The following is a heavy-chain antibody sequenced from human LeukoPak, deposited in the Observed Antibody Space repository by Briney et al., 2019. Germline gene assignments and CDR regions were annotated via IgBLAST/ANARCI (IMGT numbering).Heavy chain of an antibody. J-gene: IGHJ4*02. Sequence: GGSLRLSCAASGFTFNSFGMSWVRQAPGKGLEWLSYISSSSSTIYYADSVRGRFTISRDNAKNSLYLQINSLRADDTAVYYCTRSHQRVGIEDYWGQGTLVTVSS. D-gene: IGHD1-26*01. CDR3: TRSHQRVGIEDY. CDR1: GFTFNSFG. V-gene: IGHV3-48*04. CDR2: ISSSSSTI.